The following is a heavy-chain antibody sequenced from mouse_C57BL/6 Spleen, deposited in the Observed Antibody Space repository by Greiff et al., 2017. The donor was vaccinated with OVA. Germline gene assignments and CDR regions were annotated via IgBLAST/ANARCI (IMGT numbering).Heavy chain of an antibody. CDR1: GYSITSGYY. CDR3: ARDRAFAY. Sequence: EVKLVESGPGLVKPSQSLSLTCSVTGYSITSGYYWNWIRQFPGNKLEWMGYISYDGSNNYNPTLKNRISTTRDTSKNQCFLKLNSVTTEDTATYYCARDRAFAYWGQGTLVTVSA. V-gene: IGHV3-6*01. CDR2: ISYDGSN. J-gene: IGHJ3*01. D-gene: IGHD3-1*01.